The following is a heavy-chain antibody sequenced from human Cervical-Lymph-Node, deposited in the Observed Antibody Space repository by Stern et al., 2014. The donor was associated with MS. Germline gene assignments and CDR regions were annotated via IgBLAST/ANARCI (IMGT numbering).Heavy chain of an antibody. CDR3: AHWPADF. CDR1: GFTFNIYA. V-gene: IGHV3-23*04. J-gene: IGHJ4*02. CDR2: ITTSGDSS. D-gene: IGHD1-1*01. Sequence: EVQLVESGGGLVQPGGSLRLSCAASGFTFNIYAMSWLRQAPGKGLEWVSGITTSGDSSYYADSVKGRFTISRDNSKNTLFLQLNSLRAEDTAVYYCAHWPADFWGQGTLVTVSS.